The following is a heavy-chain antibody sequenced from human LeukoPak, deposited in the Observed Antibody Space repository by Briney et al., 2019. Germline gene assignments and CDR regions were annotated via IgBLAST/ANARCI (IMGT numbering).Heavy chain of an antibody. CDR2: INWNSGSI. CDR1: GFNFDDYA. J-gene: IGHJ4*02. Sequence: PGGSLRLSCAASGFNFDDYAMHWVRQAPGKGLEWVSGINWNSGSIGYADSVKGRFTISRDNAKNSLFLQMNSLRAEDMALYYCARSYGSGTYYNPLDYWGQGTLVTVSS. CDR3: ARSYGSGTYYNPLDY. D-gene: IGHD3-10*01. V-gene: IGHV3-9*03.